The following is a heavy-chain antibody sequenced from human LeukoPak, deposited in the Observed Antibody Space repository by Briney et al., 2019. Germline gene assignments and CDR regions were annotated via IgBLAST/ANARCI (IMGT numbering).Heavy chain of an antibody. J-gene: IGHJ3*02. D-gene: IGHD3-10*01. V-gene: IGHV1-69*01. CDR2: IIPIFGTA. CDR3: ASGGSGSYYNGGDAFDI. CDR1: GGTFSSYA. Sequence: SVKVSCQASGGTFSSYAISWVRQAPGQGLEWMGGIIPIFGTANYAQKFRGRVTITADESTSTAYMELSSLRSEDTAVYYCASGGSGSYYNGGDAFDIWGQGTMVTVSS.